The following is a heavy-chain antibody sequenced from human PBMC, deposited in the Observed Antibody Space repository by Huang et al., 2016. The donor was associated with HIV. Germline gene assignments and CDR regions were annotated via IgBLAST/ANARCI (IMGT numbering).Heavy chain of an antibody. CDR2: IKIDGRTT. CDR3: ARAGGFEI. D-gene: IGHD2-15*01. CDR1: GFKFSNYW. J-gene: IGHJ3*02. Sequence: EEHLVESGGGLVQPGGSLSLSCEASGFKFSNYWMQWVRQAPGKGLMWVSRIKIDGRTTDYADTVKCRFTISRDNAKNTLYLQMSSLTAEDTAIYYCARAGGFEIWGQGTVVTVSP. V-gene: IGHV3-74*01.